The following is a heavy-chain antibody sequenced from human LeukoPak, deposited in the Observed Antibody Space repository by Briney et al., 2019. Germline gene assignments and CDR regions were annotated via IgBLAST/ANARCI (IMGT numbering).Heavy chain of an antibody. V-gene: IGHV3-48*04. J-gene: IGHJ3*02. CDR1: GFTFNSYG. CDR3: ARSHMYGDYGEDI. CDR2: INSVGGTT. Sequence: PGGSLRLSCAASGFTFNSYGMNWFRQASGRGLEWISYINSVGGTTFYAGSVKGRFTISRDNANNTLYLQMNSLRAEDAATYYCARSHMYGDYGEDIWGHGTVVAVSS. D-gene: IGHD4-17*01.